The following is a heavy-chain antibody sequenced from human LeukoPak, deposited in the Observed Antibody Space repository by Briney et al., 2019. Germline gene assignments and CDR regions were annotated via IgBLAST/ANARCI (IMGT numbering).Heavy chain of an antibody. Sequence: PGGTLRLSCAASGFTFSSYGMSWVRQAPGKGLEWVSAISGSGGSTYYADSVKGRFAISRDNSKNTLYLQMNSLRAEDTAVYYRANYGGSRYLWGQGTLVTVSS. CDR3: ANYGGSRYL. CDR2: ISGSGGST. CDR1: GFTFSSYG. J-gene: IGHJ4*02. D-gene: IGHD2-15*01. V-gene: IGHV3-23*01.